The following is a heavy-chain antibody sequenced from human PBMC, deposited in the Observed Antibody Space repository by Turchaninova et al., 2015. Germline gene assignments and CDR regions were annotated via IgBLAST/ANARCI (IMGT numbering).Heavy chain of an antibody. V-gene: IGHV4-34*01. CDR2: INHSGST. J-gene: IGHJ4*02. CDR3: ARGIAVAGGLDY. Sequence: QLQLQPWGAGLLQPSGSLSLTCAVEGVSVSGYCWSWIRQPPGKGREWIGEINHSGSTNYNPSLKSRVTISVDTSKNQFSLKLSSVTAADTAVYYCARGIAVAGGLDYWGQGTLVTVSS. CDR1: GVSVSGYC. D-gene: IGHD6-19*01.